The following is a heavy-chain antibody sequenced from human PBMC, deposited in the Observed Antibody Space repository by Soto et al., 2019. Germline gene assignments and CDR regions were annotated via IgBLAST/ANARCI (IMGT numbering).Heavy chain of an antibody. Sequence: LGGSLKLSFVTPWFPFCNVLVCWIRQTPGKGLEWVTNMNADGSEIAYADSVRGRFTVSRDNAKNSVYLQMNSLTVEDTAVYFCARDFSYQRFDHWGQGALVTVAS. V-gene: IGHV3-7*01. J-gene: IGHJ4*02. CDR3: ARDFSYQRFDH. D-gene: IGHD3-16*02. CDR1: WFPFCNVL. CDR2: MNADGSEI.